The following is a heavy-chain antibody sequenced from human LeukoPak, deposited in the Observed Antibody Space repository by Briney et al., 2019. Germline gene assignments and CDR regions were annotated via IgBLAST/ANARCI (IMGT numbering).Heavy chain of an antibody. D-gene: IGHD6-6*01. J-gene: IGHJ4*02. V-gene: IGHV1-2*02. CDR2: INPNSGGT. Sequence: GASVKVSCKASGYTFTGYYMHWVRQAPGQGLEWMGWINPNSGGTNYAQKFQGRVTMTRDTSISTAYMELSRLRSDDTAVYYCARDMVRIVARPEFAGDYWGQGTLVTVSS. CDR1: GYTFTGYY. CDR3: ARDMVRIVARPEFAGDY.